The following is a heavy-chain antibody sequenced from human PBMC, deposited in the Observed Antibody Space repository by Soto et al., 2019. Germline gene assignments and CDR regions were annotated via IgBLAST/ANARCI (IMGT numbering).Heavy chain of an antibody. J-gene: IGHJ6*03. D-gene: IGHD2-15*01. V-gene: IGHV4-59*01. CDR1: GGSISSYY. Sequence: PSETLSLTCTVSGGSISSYYWSWIRQPPGKGLEWIGYIYYSGSTNYNPSLKSRVTISVDTSKNQFSLKLSSVTAADTAVYYCARVGLYCSGGSCYWPYYMDVWGKGTTVTVSS. CDR2: IYYSGST. CDR3: ARVGLYCSGGSCYWPYYMDV.